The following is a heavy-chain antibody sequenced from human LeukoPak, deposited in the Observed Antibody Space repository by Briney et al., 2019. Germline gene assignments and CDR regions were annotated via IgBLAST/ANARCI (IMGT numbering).Heavy chain of an antibody. CDR1: GGSISSSSYY. J-gene: IGHJ1*01. D-gene: IGHD3-22*01. CDR2: IYYSGST. CDR3: ARTVCGYPPSAEYFQH. V-gene: IGHV4-39*01. Sequence: TETLSLTCTVSGGSISSSSYYWGWIRQPPGKGLEWIGSIYYSGSTYYNPSLKRPVTISLDTSKNQFSLKLSSVTAADTAVYYCARTVCGYPPSAEYFQHWGQGTLVTVSS.